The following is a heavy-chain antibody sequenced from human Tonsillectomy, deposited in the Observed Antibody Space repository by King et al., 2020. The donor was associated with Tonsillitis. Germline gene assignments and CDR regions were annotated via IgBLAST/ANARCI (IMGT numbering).Heavy chain of an antibody. CDR1: GFRLRTHT. CDR2: IGYHGERT. CDR3: VKDLSETSAFDY. Sequence: EVQLVESGGGLVQPGGSLRLSCSASGFRLRTHTMHWVRQAPGKGLEYVASIGYHGERTFYADSVKDRFTISRDDSKSTLYVQMSGLGVEDTAVYYCVKDLSETSAFDYWGPGTLVSVSS. J-gene: IGHJ4*02. V-gene: IGHV3-64*05.